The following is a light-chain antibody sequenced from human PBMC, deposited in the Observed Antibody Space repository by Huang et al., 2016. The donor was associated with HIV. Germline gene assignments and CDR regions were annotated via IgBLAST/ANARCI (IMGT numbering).Light chain of an antibody. Sequence: IVMTQSPGTLSVSPGERATLSCRASQSVGRTLAWYQQKPGQSPRLLIYGASTRATGIPARFSGSGSGTEFTLTISSLQSEDFAVYYCQQYYKLYTFGQGTKLEIK. V-gene: IGKV3-15*01. J-gene: IGKJ2*01. CDR2: GAS. CDR1: QSVGRT. CDR3: QQYYKLYT.